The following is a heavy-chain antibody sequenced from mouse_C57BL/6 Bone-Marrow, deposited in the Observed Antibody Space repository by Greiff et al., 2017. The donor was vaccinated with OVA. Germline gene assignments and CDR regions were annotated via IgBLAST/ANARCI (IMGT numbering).Heavy chain of an antibody. Sequence: QVHVKQSGAELVKPGASVKLSCKASGYTFTSYWMQWVKQRPGQGLEWIGEIDPSDSYTNYNQKFKGKATLTVDTSSSTAYMQLSSLTSEDSAVYYCAREEDYGSSYYFDYWGQGTTLTVSS. V-gene: IGHV1-50*01. CDR1: GYTFTSYW. CDR2: IDPSDSYT. CDR3: AREEDYGSSYYFDY. J-gene: IGHJ2*01. D-gene: IGHD1-1*01.